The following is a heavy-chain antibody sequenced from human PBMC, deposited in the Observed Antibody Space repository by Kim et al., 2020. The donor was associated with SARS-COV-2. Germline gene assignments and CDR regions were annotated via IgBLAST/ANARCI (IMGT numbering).Heavy chain of an antibody. D-gene: IGHD6-19*01. V-gene: IGHV4-34*01. J-gene: IGHJ1*01. Sequence: SETLSLTCAVYGGSFSGYYWSWIRQPPGKGLEWIGEINHSGSTNYNPSLKSRVTISVDTSKNQFSLKLSSVTAADTAVYYCARDSSGWYWHFQHWGQGTLVTVSS. CDR1: GGSFSGYY. CDR3: ARDSSGWYWHFQH. CDR2: INHSGST.